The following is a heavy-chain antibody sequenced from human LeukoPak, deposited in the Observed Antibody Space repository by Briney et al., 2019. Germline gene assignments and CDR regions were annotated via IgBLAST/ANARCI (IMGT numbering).Heavy chain of an antibody. CDR1: GFTFSSYA. V-gene: IGHV3-23*01. CDR3: AKDKSGFGDWDY. CDR2: ISGSGGST. Sequence: GGSLRLSCAASGFTFSSYAMSWVRQAPGKGLEWASAISGSGGSTYYADSVKGRFTISRDNSKNTLYLQMNSLRAEDTAVYYCAKDKSGFGDWDYWGQGTLVTVSS. J-gene: IGHJ4*02. D-gene: IGHD3-10*01.